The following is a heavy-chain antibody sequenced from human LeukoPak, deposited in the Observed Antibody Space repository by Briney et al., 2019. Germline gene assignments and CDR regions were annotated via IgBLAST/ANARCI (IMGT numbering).Heavy chain of an antibody. D-gene: IGHD6-13*01. Sequence: PGGSLRLSCAASGFTFSSYAMSWVRQAPGKGLEWVSAISGSGGSTYYADSVKGRFTISRDNSKNTLYLQMNSLRAEDTAVYYCAKDLHHRDQYSSSWYYFDYWGQGTLVTVSS. CDR1: GFTFSSYA. CDR3: AKDLHHRDQYSSSWYYFDY. V-gene: IGHV3-23*01. J-gene: IGHJ4*02. CDR2: ISGSGGST.